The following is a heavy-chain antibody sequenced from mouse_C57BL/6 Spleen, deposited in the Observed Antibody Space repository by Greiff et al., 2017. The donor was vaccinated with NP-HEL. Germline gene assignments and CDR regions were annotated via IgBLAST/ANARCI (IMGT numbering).Heavy chain of an antibody. V-gene: IGHV1-69*01. D-gene: IGHD2-3*01. J-gene: IGHJ3*01. CDR3: ARGDDGYYEFAY. Sequence: QVQLQQPGAELVMPGASVKLSCKASGYTFTSYWMHWVKQRPGQGLEWIGEFDPSDSYTNYNQKFTGKSTLTVDKSSSTAYMQLGCLTSEDSAVYYCARGDDGYYEFAYWGQGTLVTVSA. CDR2: FDPSDSYT. CDR1: GYTFTSYW.